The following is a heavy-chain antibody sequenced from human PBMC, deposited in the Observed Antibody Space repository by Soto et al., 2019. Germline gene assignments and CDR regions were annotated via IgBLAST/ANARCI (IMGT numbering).Heavy chain of an antibody. CDR2: IYYSGST. D-gene: IGHD2-2*01. CDR1: GGSISSSSYY. CDR3: ARDPIEDCSSTSCYPYNAIHI. Sequence: ETLSLTCTASGGSISSSSYYWGWIRQPPGKGLEWIGSIYYSGSTYYNPSLKSRVTISVDTSKNQFSLKLSSVTAADTAVYYCARDPIEDCSSTSCYPYNAIHIRGQGTMVTV. J-gene: IGHJ3*02. V-gene: IGHV4-39*02.